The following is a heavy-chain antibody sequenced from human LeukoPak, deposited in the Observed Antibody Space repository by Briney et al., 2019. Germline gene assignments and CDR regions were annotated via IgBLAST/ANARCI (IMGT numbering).Heavy chain of an antibody. CDR1: GFSFSSYA. CDR3: AKRFFPAAATASFDY. D-gene: IGHD6-13*01. CDR2: ISGSGGST. V-gene: IGHV3-23*01. Sequence: GGSLRLSCAASGFSFSSYALSWVGQAPRKGLDWVSAISGSGGSTYYADSVKGRFTISRDNSKNTLYLQMNSLRAEDTAVYSCAKRFFPAAATASFDYWGQGTLVTVSS. J-gene: IGHJ4*02.